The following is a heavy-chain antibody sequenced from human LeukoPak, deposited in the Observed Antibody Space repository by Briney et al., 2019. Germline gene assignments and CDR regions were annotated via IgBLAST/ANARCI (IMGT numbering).Heavy chain of an antibody. D-gene: IGHD2-21*01. CDR1: NGPITSTKW. V-gene: IGHV4-4*02. CDR3: ASSSLVVVVTYGFDI. CDR2: ISHTGST. Sequence: SGTLSLTCTVSNGPITSTKWWSWVRQPPGKGLEWIGEISHTGSTVYNPSFNSRVTMSVDKSKNQFSLNLKSVTAADTALYYCASSSLVVVVTYGFDIWGRGTAVTVSS. J-gene: IGHJ3*02.